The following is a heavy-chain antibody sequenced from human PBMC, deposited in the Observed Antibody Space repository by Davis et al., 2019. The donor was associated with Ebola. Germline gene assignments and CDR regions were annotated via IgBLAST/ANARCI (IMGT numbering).Heavy chain of an antibody. Sequence: GESLKISCAASGFTFSTYGMHWVRQAPGKGLEWVAVISYDGRNKYYADSVKGRFTISRDNSKNTLYLQMNSLRAEDTAVYYCAKKIRDSSWEEWGQGTLVTVSS. J-gene: IGHJ4*02. CDR3: AKKIRDSSWEE. D-gene: IGHD6-13*01. CDR2: ISYDGRNK. CDR1: GFTFSTYG. V-gene: IGHV3-30*18.